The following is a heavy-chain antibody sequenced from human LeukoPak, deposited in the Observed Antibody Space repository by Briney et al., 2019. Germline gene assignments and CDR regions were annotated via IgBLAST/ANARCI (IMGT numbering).Heavy chain of an antibody. CDR2: IFYSGST. D-gene: IGHD3-10*01. J-gene: IGHJ3*02. CDR3: ARRGPSGRAFDI. Sequence: SETLSLTCTVSGASIRNSSYYWGWIRQPPGTGLEWIGSIFYSGSTYYNPSLKSRVTISVDTAKSQCCRQLSSVIGADTAVFYFARRGPSGRAFDIWGQGRMDTVSS. V-gene: IGHV4-39*01. CDR1: GASIRNSSYY.